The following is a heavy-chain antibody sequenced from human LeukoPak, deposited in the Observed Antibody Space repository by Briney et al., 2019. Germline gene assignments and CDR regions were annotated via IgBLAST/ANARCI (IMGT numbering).Heavy chain of an antibody. CDR2: ISSSGSTI. V-gene: IGHV3-48*03. CDR3: ARPRYSSSWYAGYGY. CDR1: GFTFSSYE. Sequence: PGGSLRLSCAASGFTFSSYEMNWVRQAPGKGLEWVSYISSSGSTIYYADSVKGRFTISRDNAKNSLYLQMNSLRAEDTAVYYCARPRYSSSWYAGYGYWGQGTLVTVSS. J-gene: IGHJ4*02. D-gene: IGHD6-13*01.